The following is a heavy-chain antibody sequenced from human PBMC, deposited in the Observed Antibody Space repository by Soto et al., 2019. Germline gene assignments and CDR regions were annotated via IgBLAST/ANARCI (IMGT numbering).Heavy chain of an antibody. Sequence: QVQLVESGGGVVQPGRSLRLSCAASGFTFSNYGMRWVRQAPGKGLEWVAVISYDGSNKYYADSVKGRLTISRDNSKNTVYLQMNSLRAEDTAVYYCAKDPRSAAGINPWYFDLWGRGTLVTVSS. CDR2: ISYDGSNK. V-gene: IGHV3-30*18. J-gene: IGHJ2*01. CDR1: GFTFSNYG. D-gene: IGHD6-13*01. CDR3: AKDPRSAAGINPWYFDL.